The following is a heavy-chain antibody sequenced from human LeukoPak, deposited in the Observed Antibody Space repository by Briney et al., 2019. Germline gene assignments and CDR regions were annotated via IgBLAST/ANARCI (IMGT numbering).Heavy chain of an antibody. CDR3: AKDRGLVPAAMYRADY. CDR2: ISGSGGST. J-gene: IGHJ4*02. D-gene: IGHD2-2*01. CDR1: GFTFSSYA. V-gene: IGHV3-23*01. Sequence: GGSLRLSCTASGFTFSSYAMSWVRQAPGKGLEWVSAISGSGGSTYYADSVKGRFTISRDNSKNTLYLQMNSLRAEDTAVYYCAKDRGLVPAAMYRADYWGQGTLLTVSS.